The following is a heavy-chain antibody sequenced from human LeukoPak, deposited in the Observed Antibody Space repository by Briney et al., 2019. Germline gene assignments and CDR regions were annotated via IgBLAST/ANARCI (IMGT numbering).Heavy chain of an antibody. D-gene: IGHD3-10*01. CDR3: ARDREYYGSGSYYIDY. J-gene: IGHJ4*02. CDR1: GYTFTSYY. V-gene: IGHV1-46*01. Sequence: ASVKVSCKASGYTFTSYYMHWVRQAPGQGLEWMALINPSGGSTSYAQKFQGRVTMTRDTSTSTVYMELSSLRSEDTAVYYCARDREYYGSGSYYIDYWGQGTLVTVSS. CDR2: INPSGGST.